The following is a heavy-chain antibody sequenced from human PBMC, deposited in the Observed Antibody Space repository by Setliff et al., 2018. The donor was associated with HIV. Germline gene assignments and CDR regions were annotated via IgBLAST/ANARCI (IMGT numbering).Heavy chain of an antibody. V-gene: IGHV1-2*06. CDR2: INPNTGDT. CDR1: GGTFSSYA. Sequence: GASVKVSCKASGGTFSSYAISWVRQAPGQGLEWMGRINPNTGDTNYAQKFQDRVTMTRDTSINTAYMELSRLRSDDTAVYYCARDNPHFGVASSYYYGMDVWGQGTTVTVSS. CDR3: ARDNPHFGVASSYYYGMDV. J-gene: IGHJ6*02. D-gene: IGHD3-3*01.